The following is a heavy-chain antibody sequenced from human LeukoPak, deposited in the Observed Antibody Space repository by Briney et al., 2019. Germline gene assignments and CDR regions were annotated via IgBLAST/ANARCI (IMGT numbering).Heavy chain of an antibody. CDR3: ATYESNPDAFDI. CDR2: IYYSGST. Sequence: SQTLSLTCTVSGGSISSGDYYWSWTRQPPGKGLEWIGYIYYSGSTYYNPSLKSRVTISVDTSKNQFSLKLSSVTAADTAVYYCATYESNPDAFDIWGQGTMVTVSS. D-gene: IGHD3-22*01. J-gene: IGHJ3*02. V-gene: IGHV4-30-4*01. CDR1: GGSISSGDYY.